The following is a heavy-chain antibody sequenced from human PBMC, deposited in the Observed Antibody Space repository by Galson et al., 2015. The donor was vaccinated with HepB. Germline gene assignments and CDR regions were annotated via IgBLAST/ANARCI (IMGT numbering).Heavy chain of an antibody. CDR3: AKDVYGSGIASTGNYLER. J-gene: IGHJ4*02. Sequence: SLRLSCAASGFTFDDYAMHWVRQAPGKGLEWVSGISWNSGTIGYAASVKGRFTISRDNAKNSLYLQTKSLRPEDTALYYCAKDVYGSGIASTGNYLERWGQGTLVTVSS. V-gene: IGHV3-9*01. CDR1: GFTFDDYA. CDR2: ISWNSGTI. D-gene: IGHD6-13*01.